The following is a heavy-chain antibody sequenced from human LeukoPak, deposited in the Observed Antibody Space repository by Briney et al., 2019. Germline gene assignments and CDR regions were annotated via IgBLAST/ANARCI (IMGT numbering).Heavy chain of an antibody. J-gene: IGHJ4*02. Sequence: GGSLRLSCAVSGITLSNYGMSWVRQAPGKGLEWVAGISDSGGSTNYADSVKGRFTISRDNSKNTLYLQMNSLRAEDTAVYYCAKTKSGDSSGYYEGRIDYWGQGTLVTVSS. D-gene: IGHD3-22*01. CDR3: AKTKSGDSSGYYEGRIDY. V-gene: IGHV3-23*01. CDR2: ISDSGGST. CDR1: GITLSNYG.